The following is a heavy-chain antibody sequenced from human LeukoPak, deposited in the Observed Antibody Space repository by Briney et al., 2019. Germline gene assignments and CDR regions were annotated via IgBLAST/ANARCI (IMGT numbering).Heavy chain of an antibody. Sequence: GGSLRLSCAVSGITLSNYDMSWVRQAPGKGLEWVAGISDRGSRTNYADSVKGRFTISTDHPKNTLYLQMNSRRAEDTAVYFCAKRGVVIRVILVGFHKEAYYFDSWGQGALVTVSS. CDR3: AKRGVVIRVILVGFHKEAYYFDS. CDR2: ISDRGSRT. CDR1: GITLSNYD. J-gene: IGHJ4*02. V-gene: IGHV3-23*01. D-gene: IGHD3-22*01.